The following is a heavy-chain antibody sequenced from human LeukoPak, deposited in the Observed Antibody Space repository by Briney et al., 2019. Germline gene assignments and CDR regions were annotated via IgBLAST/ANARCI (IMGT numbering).Heavy chain of an antibody. V-gene: IGHV4-59*01. CDR1: GGSLSGYY. Sequence: SETLSLTCAVSGGSLSGYYWTWIRQPPGKGLEWIGFIYDSGSTDYNPSLKSRVTISVGTSKTQFSLKLNSVTAADTAVYHCARGLRGSTSGPFDYWGQGSLVTVSS. CDR2: IYDSGST. CDR3: ARGLRGSTSGPFDY. J-gene: IGHJ4*02. D-gene: IGHD3-10*01.